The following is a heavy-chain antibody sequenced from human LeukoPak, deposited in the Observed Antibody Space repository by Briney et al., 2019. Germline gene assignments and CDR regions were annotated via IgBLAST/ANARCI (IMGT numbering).Heavy chain of an antibody. J-gene: IGHJ4*02. CDR3: ARHNIATPGLLDS. V-gene: IGHV4-61*08. CDR2: IYHSGST. D-gene: IGHD6-13*01. CDR1: GGSISSGGYY. Sequence: PSETLSLTCTVSGGSISSGGYYWSWIRQPPGKGLEWIGYIYHSGSTNYNPSLKSRVTISIDTSKKQFSLQLTSVTAADTAVYYCARHNIATPGLLDSWGQGTLVTVSS.